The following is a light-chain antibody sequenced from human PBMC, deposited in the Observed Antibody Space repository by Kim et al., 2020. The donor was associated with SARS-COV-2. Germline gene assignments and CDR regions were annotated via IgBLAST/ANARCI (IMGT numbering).Light chain of an antibody. Sequence: ASVGDRVTITCRASQTISTWLAWYQQKPGRAPKRLIYEASQLQSGVPSRFSGSGSGTEFTLTVSSLQPDDFATYYCQQYSSYWTFGHGTKVDIK. J-gene: IGKJ1*01. CDR1: QTISTW. CDR3: QQYSSYWT. V-gene: IGKV1-5*03. CDR2: EAS.